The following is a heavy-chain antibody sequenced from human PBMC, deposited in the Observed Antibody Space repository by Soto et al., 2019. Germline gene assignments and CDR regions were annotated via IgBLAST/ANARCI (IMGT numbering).Heavy chain of an antibody. CDR3: ARVPRYSSGWYPN. Sequence: AAGKVSCRSSGYTFTSYDISWVRQATGQGLEWMGWMNHNRGNTGYAQKYQGRVTMTRNTSISTAYMELSSLRPEDTAVYYCARVPRYSSGWYPNWGQGTLVTVSS. CDR1: GYTFTSYD. D-gene: IGHD6-19*01. V-gene: IGHV1-8*01. CDR2: MNHNRGNT. J-gene: IGHJ4*02.